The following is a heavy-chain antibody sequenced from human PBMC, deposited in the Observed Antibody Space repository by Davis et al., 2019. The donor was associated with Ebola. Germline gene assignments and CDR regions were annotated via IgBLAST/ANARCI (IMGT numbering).Heavy chain of an antibody. CDR3: ARYVVGATIYFDY. D-gene: IGHD1-26*01. CDR1: GGSISSYY. J-gene: IGHJ4*02. Sequence: MPSETLSLTCTVSGGSISSYYWSWIRQPPGKGLEWIGYIYYSGSTNYNPSPKSRVTISVDTSKNQFSLKLSSVTAADTAVYYCARYVVGATIYFDYWGQGTLVTVSS. CDR2: IYYSGST. V-gene: IGHV4-59*01.